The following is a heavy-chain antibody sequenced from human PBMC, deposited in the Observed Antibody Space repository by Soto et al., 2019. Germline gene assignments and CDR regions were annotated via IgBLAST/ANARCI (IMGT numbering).Heavy chain of an antibody. D-gene: IGHD2-8*02. CDR2: IYYSGST. CDR3: ARDKITGLFDY. CDR1: GGSIDSYY. V-gene: IGHV4-59*01. Sequence: PSETLSLTCIVSGGSIDSYYWSWIRQPPGKGLEWIGYIYYSGSTNYNPSLKSRVTISVDTSKDQFSLNLNSVTAADTAVYYCARDKITGLFDYWGQGTLVTVSS. J-gene: IGHJ4*02.